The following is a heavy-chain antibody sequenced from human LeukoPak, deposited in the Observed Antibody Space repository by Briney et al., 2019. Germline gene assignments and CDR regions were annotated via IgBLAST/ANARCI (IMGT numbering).Heavy chain of an antibody. CDR2: IYYSGST. J-gene: IGHJ6*02. V-gene: IGHV4-59*12. Sequence: PSETLSLTRTVSGGSISSYYWSWIRQPPGKGLEWIGYIYYSGSTDYNPSLKSRVTISVDTSKNQFSLKLSSVTAADTAVYYCARLNWNYYYYYGMDVWGQGTTVTVSS. CDR1: GGSISSYY. CDR3: ARLNWNYYYYYGMDV. D-gene: IGHD1-1*01.